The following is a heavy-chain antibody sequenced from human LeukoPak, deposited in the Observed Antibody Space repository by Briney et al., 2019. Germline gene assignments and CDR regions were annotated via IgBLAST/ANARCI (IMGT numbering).Heavy chain of an antibody. V-gene: IGHV3-21*01. CDR3: ASIVYSGYDSNDF. CDR2: ISSSSSYI. CDR1: GFTFSSYS. J-gene: IGHJ4*02. D-gene: IGHD5-12*01. Sequence: GGSLRLSCAASGFTFSSYSMNWVRQAPGKGLEWVSSISSSSSYIYYADSLKGRFTISRDNAKNSLYLQMNSLRAEDTAVYYCASIVYSGYDSNDFWGQGTLVTVSS.